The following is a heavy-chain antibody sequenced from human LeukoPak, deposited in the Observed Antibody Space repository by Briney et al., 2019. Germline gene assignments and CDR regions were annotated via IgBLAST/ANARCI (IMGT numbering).Heavy chain of an antibody. CDR2: IYYSGST. Sequence: SETLSLTCTVSGGSISSSSYYWGWIRQPPGKGLEWIGSIYYSGSTYYNPSLKSRITISVDTSKNQFSLKLSSVTAADTAVYYCAGPRINCSGGSCIDYWGQGTLVTVSS. CDR3: AGPRINCSGGSCIDY. V-gene: IGHV4-39*01. J-gene: IGHJ4*02. CDR1: GGSISSSSYY. D-gene: IGHD2-15*01.